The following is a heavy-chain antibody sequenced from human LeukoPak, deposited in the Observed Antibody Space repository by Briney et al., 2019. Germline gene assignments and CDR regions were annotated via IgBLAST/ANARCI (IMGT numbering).Heavy chain of an antibody. D-gene: IGHD1-26*01. CDR1: GGSFSGYY. V-gene: IGHV4-34*01. CDR2: INHSGST. CDR3: ARRLYSGSYYWGVAVNWFDP. Sequence: TPSETLSLTCAVYGGSFSGYYWSWIRQPPGKGLEWIGEINHSGSTNYNPSLKSRVTISVDTSKNQFSLKLSSVTAADTAVYYCARRLYSGSYYWGVAVNWFDPWGQGTLVTVSS. J-gene: IGHJ5*02.